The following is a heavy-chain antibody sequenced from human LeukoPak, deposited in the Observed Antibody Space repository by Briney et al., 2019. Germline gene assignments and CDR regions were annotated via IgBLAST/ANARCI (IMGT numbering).Heavy chain of an antibody. J-gene: IGHJ4*02. V-gene: IGHV3-23*01. CDR1: GFTFSSYA. CDR2: ISGSGGST. Sequence: PGGSLGLSCAASGFTFSSYAMSWVRQAPGKGLEWISAISGSGGSTYYADSVKGRFTISGDNSKNTLYLQMNSLRAEDTAVYYCAKINYYGSGSYGYRYYFDYWGQGTLVTVSS. D-gene: IGHD3-10*01. CDR3: AKINYYGSGSYGYRYYFDY.